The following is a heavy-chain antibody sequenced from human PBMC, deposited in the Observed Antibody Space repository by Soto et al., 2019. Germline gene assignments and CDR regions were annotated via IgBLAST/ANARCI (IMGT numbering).Heavy chain of an antibody. J-gene: IGHJ5*02. V-gene: IGHV3-21*04. CDR1: GFTFSTYS. CDR2: IGSGSSYI. D-gene: IGHD6-6*01. Sequence: PGGFLRLSCAASGFTFSTYSMNWVRQAPGKGLEWVSSIGSGSSYIYYADSVKGRFTISRDNAKNSLSLQMNSLRSEDTAVYYCASREGKREPLSAQHGLSWFDPWGQGTLVTVSS. CDR3: ASREGKREPLSAQHGLSWFDP.